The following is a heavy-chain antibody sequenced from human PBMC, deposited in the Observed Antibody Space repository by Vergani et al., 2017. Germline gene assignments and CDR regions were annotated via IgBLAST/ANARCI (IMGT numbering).Heavy chain of an antibody. D-gene: IGHD1-26*01. V-gene: IGHV3-48*01. CDR1: GFTFSSYS. Sequence: EVQLVESGGGLVQPGGSLRLSCAASGFTFSSYSMNWVRQAPGKGLEWVSYISSSSSTIYYADSVKGRFTISRDNSKNTLYLQMNSLRAEDTAVYYCAKDTGWELPPEGYYYYYGMDVWGQGTTVTVSS. CDR3: AKDTGWELPPEGYYYYYGMDV. CDR2: ISSSSSTI. J-gene: IGHJ6*02.